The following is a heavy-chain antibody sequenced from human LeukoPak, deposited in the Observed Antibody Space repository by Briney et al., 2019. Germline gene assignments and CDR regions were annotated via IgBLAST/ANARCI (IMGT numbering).Heavy chain of an antibody. D-gene: IGHD6-13*01. Sequence: SETLSLTCTVSGGSISSSSHSWGWIRQPPGKGLEWTGSIYYTGTTYYNPSLKSRVTISVDTSKNQFSLKLSSVTAADTAVYYCAQSLGSSNWIGNWFDPWGQGTLVTVSS. V-gene: IGHV4-39*01. J-gene: IGHJ5*02. CDR3: AQSLGSSNWIGNWFDP. CDR1: GGSISSSSHS. CDR2: IYYTGTT.